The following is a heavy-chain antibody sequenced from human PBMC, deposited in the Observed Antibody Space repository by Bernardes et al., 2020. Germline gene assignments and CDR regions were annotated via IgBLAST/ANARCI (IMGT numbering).Heavy chain of an antibody. V-gene: IGHV3-23*01. Sequence: GGSLRLSCAASGFTFSSYAMSWVRQAPGKGLEWVSAISGSGGSTYYADSVKGRFTISRDNSKNTLYLQMNSLRAEDTAVYYCASNIAAAYAFDIWGQGTMVTVSS. CDR1: GFTFSSYA. D-gene: IGHD6-13*01. J-gene: IGHJ3*02. CDR3: ASNIAAAYAFDI. CDR2: ISGSGGST.